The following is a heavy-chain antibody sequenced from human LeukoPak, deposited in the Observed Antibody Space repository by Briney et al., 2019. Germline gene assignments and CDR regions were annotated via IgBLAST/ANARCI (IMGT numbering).Heavy chain of an antibody. V-gene: IGHV1-8*01. Sequence: GASVKVSCKASGYTFTSYDINWVRQATGQGLEWTGWMNPNSGNTGYAQKFQGRVTMTRNTSISTAYMELSSLRSEDTAVYYCARGVEPYYYYYYMDVWGKGTTVTVSS. CDR2: MNPNSGNT. J-gene: IGHJ6*03. CDR3: ARGVEPYYYYYYMDV. D-gene: IGHD5-24*01. CDR1: GYTFTSYD.